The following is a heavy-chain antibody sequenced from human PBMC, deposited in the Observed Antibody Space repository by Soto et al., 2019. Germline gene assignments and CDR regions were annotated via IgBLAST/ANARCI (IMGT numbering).Heavy chain of an antibody. J-gene: IGHJ6*03. D-gene: IGHD3-10*01. CDR2: ISSSSSYI. CDR3: ARDWSGPRPPYYYYYYYMDV. V-gene: IGHV3-21*01. CDR1: GFTFSSYS. Sequence: GGSLRLSCAASGFTFSSYSMNWVRQAPGKGLEWVSSISSSSSYIYYADSVKGRFTISRDNAKNSLYLQMNSLRAEDTAVYYCARDWSGPRPPYYYYYYYMDVWGKGTTVTVSS.